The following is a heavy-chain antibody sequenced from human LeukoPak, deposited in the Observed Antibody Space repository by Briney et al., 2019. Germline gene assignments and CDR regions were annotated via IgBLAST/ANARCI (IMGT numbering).Heavy chain of an antibody. CDR2: ISYDGTNK. J-gene: IGHJ4*02. D-gene: IGHD3-10*01. CDR1: GFTFSSYA. V-gene: IGHV3-30*04. CDR3: ARGATMVRGVIISPHSLDY. Sequence: PGGSLRLSCAASGFTFSSYAMHWVRQAPGKGLEWVAVISYDGTNKFYADSVKGRFTVSRDNSKNTLYLQMNSLRAEDTALYYCARGATMVRGVIISPHSLDYWGQGTLVTVSS.